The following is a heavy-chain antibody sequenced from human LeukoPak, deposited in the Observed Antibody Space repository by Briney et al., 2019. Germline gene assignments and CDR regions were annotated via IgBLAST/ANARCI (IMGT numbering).Heavy chain of an antibody. CDR3: ARGPRAAADDY. J-gene: IGHJ4*02. Sequence: GASVKVSCKASGYTFVNYAINWGRQAPGQRPEWIGWINAGNGNTKYSQKFQGRVTITRDTSASTAYMELSSLTSEGTGIYYCARGPRAAADDYWGQGTLVTVSS. CDR1: GYTFVNYA. D-gene: IGHD6-13*01. V-gene: IGHV1-3*01. CDR2: INAGNGNT.